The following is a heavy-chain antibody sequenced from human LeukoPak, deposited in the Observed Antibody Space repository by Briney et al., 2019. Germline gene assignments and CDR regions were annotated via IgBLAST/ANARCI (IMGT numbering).Heavy chain of an antibody. D-gene: IGHD3-3*01. Sequence: ASVKVSCKASGYTFTSYYMHWVRQAPGQGLEWMGIINPSGGSTSYAQKFQGRVTMTRDTSTSTVYMGLSGLRSEDTAVYYCARSFFWSGHGGALDYWGQGTLVTVSS. CDR2: INPSGGST. J-gene: IGHJ4*02. CDR1: GYTFTSYY. CDR3: ARSFFWSGHGGALDY. V-gene: IGHV1-46*01.